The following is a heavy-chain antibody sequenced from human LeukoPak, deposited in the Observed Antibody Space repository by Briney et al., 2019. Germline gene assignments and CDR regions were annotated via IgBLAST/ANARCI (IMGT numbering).Heavy chain of an antibody. D-gene: IGHD5-12*01. Sequence: SETLSLTCTVSGGSISSSSYYWGWLRQPPGKGLEWIGSIYYSGGTYYNPSLKSRVTISVDTSKNQFSLKLSSVTAADTGVYYCARLNIVATILGDWGQGTLVTVSS. J-gene: IGHJ4*02. CDR3: ARLNIVATILGD. CDR1: GGSISSSSYY. V-gene: IGHV4-39*01. CDR2: IYYSGGT.